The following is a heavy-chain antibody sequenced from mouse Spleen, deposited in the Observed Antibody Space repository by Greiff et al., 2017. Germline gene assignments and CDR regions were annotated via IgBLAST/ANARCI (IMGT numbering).Heavy chain of an antibody. D-gene: IGHD2-4*01. Sequence: QVQLQQPGAELVRPGSSVKLSCKASGYTFTSYWMHWVKQRPIQGLEWIGNIDPSDSETHYNQKFKDKATLTVDKSSSTAYMQLSSLTSEDSAVYYCARGYDYDDLYAMDYWGQGTSVTVSS. V-gene: IGHV1-52*01. CDR3: ARGYDYDDLYAMDY. CDR1: GYTFTSYW. CDR2: IDPSDSET. J-gene: IGHJ4*01.